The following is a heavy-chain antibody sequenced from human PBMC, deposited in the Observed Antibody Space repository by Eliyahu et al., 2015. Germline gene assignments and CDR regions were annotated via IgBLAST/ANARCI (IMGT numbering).Heavy chain of an antibody. CDR2: INNDGSNT. D-gene: IGHD6-13*01. Sequence: EAQLVESGGGLVQPGGSLRLSCAASGQSFSIHWMHWXRQAPRKGLVWVSRINNDGSNTAYADSVKGRFTISRDNAKNTLFLEMNSLTAEDTAVYFCARSRWPYHFDYWGQGVLVTVSS. V-gene: IGHV3-74*01. CDR1: GQSFSIHW. CDR3: ARSRWPYHFDY. J-gene: IGHJ4*02.